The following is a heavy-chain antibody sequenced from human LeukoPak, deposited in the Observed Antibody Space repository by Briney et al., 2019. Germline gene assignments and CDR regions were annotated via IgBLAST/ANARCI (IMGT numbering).Heavy chain of an antibody. Sequence: PGGSLRLSCAASGFTFSSYWMHWVRQAPGKGLVWVSRINSDGSSTSYADSVKGRFTISRDNAKNTLYLQMNSLRAEDTAVYYCAKGPSTVTTDWFDPWGQGTLVTVSS. CDR1: GFTFSSYW. D-gene: IGHD4-17*01. CDR2: INSDGSST. V-gene: IGHV3-74*01. J-gene: IGHJ5*02. CDR3: AKGPSTVTTDWFDP.